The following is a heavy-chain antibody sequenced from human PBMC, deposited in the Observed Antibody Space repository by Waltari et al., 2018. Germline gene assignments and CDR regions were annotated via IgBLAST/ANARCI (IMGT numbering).Heavy chain of an antibody. CDR1: GFTFSSYS. V-gene: IGHV3-48*04. Sequence: EVQLVESGGGLVQPGGSLRIYCAASGFTFSSYSMNWVRQAPGTGLEWVSYIRSSSSTICYADSVKCRFTISRDNAKNSLYLQMNSLRAEDTAVYYCAAPLCTNGVFRNNAFDIWGQGTMVTVSS. J-gene: IGHJ3*02. D-gene: IGHD2-8*01. CDR2: IRSSSSTI. CDR3: AAPLCTNGVFRNNAFDI.